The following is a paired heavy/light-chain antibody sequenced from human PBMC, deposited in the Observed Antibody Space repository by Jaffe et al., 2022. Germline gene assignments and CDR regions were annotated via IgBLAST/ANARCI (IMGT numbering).Light chain of an antibody. V-gene: IGLV9-49*01. J-gene: IGLJ2*01. CDR3: GADHGSGSNFVVV. Sequence: QPVLTQPPSASASLGASVTLTCTLSSGYSNYKVDWYQQRPGKGPRFVMRVGTGGIVGSKGDGIPDRFSVLGSGLNRYLTIKNIQEEDESDYHCGADHGSGSNFVVVFGGGTKLTVL. CDR1: SGYSNYK. CDR2: VGTGGIVG.
Heavy chain of an antibody. CDR1: GYTFTGYY. J-gene: IGHJ3*02. D-gene: IGHD3-10*01. CDR2: INPNSGGT. V-gene: IGHV1-2*02. Sequence: QVQLVQSGAEVKKPGASVKVSCKASGYTFTGYYMHWVRQAPGQGLEWMGWINPNSGGTNYAQKFQGRVTMTRDTSISTAYMELSRLRSDDTAVYYCAHLWFGELRSRYAFDIWGQGTMVTVSS. CDR3: AHLWFGELRSRYAFDI.